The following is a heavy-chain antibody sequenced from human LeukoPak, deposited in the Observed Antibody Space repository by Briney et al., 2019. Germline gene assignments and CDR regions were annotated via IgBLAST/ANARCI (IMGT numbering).Heavy chain of an antibody. J-gene: IGHJ4*02. Sequence: ASVKVSCKASADTFSDSYIHWVRQAPGQGLEWMGWINPNSGGTNLPQKFQGRVTMTRDTSISTAYMELTRLRSDDTAVYYCARGREVAGTVGYWGQGTLVTVSS. D-gene: IGHD6-19*01. CDR1: ADTFSDSY. V-gene: IGHV1-2*02. CDR2: INPNSGGT. CDR3: ARGREVAGTVGY.